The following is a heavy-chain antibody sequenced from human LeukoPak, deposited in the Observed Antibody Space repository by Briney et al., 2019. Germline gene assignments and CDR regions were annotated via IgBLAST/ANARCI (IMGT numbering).Heavy chain of an antibody. J-gene: IGHJ4*02. CDR1: GYTFTGYY. D-gene: IGHD6-19*01. V-gene: IGHV1-2*02. Sequence: ASVKVSCKASGYTFTGYYMHWVRQAPGQGLEWMGWINPNSGGTNYAQKFQGRVTMTRDTSISTACMELSRLRSDDTAVYYCARARVAYSSGWYLIDYWGQGTLVTVSS. CDR2: INPNSGGT. CDR3: ARARVAYSSGWYLIDY.